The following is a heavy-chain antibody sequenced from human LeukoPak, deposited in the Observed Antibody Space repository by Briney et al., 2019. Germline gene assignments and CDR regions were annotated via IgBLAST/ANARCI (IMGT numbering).Heavy chain of an antibody. J-gene: IGHJ4*02. CDR1: GFTFSSYW. Sequence: GGSLRLSCAVYGFTFSSYWLTWVRQAPGKGLEWVANIKQDGSEKYYVDSVKGRFTISRDNAKNSLYLQMNSLRAEETAVYYCARDRWIFGVVISYFDYWGQGTLVTVSS. V-gene: IGHV3-7*01. CDR2: IKQDGSEK. CDR3: ARDRWIFGVVISYFDY. D-gene: IGHD3-3*01.